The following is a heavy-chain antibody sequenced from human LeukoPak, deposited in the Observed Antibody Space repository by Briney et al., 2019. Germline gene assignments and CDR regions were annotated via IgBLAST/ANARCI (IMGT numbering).Heavy chain of an antibody. J-gene: IGHJ5*02. CDR3: ARDSSGSGWSFNWFDP. CDR1: GGSISSSSYY. CDR2: IYYSGST. Sequence: PSETLSLTCTVSGGSISSSSYYWGWIRQPPGKGLEWIGSIYYSGSTYYNPSLKSRVTISVDTSKNQFSLKLSSVTAADTAVYYCARDSSGSGWSFNWFDPWGQGTLVTVSS. V-gene: IGHV4-39*07. D-gene: IGHD6-19*01.